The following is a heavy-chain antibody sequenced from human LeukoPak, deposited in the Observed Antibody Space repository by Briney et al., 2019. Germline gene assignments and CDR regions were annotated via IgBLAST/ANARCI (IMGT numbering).Heavy chain of an antibody. J-gene: IGHJ5*02. CDR2: INPNSGGT. D-gene: IGHD1-14*01. V-gene: IGHV1-2*02. Sequence: ASVKVSCKASGYTFTGYYMHWVRQAPGQGLEWMGWINPNSGGTNYAQKFQGRVAMTRDTPISTAYMELSRLISDDTAVYYCARVNRDLARRQYGFDPWGQGTLVTVSS. CDR3: ARVNRDLARRQYGFDP. CDR1: GYTFTGYY.